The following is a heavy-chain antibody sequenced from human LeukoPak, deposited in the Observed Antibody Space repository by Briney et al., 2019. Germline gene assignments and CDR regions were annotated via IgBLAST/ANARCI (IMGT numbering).Heavy chain of an antibody. D-gene: IGHD4/OR15-4a*01. V-gene: IGHV3-23*01. CDR2: ISGSGGTT. Sequence: GGSLRLSCAASGFTFSSYAMTWVRQAPGKGLEWVSVISGSGGTTYYADFVKGRFTISRDTSKNTLFLQMNSLRAEDTAVYYCARETGALDYWGPGTLVTVSS. CDR1: GFTFSSYA. CDR3: ARETGALDY. J-gene: IGHJ4*02.